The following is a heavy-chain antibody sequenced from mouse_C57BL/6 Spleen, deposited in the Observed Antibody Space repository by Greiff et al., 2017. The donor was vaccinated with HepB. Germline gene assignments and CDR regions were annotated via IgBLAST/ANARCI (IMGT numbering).Heavy chain of an antibody. CDR3: ARDRDYYGSSPYFDV. CDR2: ISDGGSYT. J-gene: IGHJ1*03. V-gene: IGHV5-4*01. CDR1: GFTFSSYA. Sequence: EVKLMESGGGLVKPGGSLKLSCAASGFTFSSYAMSWVRQTPEKRLEWVATISDGGSYTYYPDNVKGRFTISRDNAKNNLYLQMSHLKSEDTAMYYCARDRDYYGSSPYFDVWGTGTTVTVSS. D-gene: IGHD1-1*01.